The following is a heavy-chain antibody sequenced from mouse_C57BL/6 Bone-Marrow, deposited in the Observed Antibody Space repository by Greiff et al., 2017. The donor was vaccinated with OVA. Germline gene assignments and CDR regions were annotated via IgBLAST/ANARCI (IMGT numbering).Heavy chain of an antibody. CDR1: GYTFTSYW. Sequence: QVQLQQPGAELVMPGASVKLSCKASGYTFTSYWMHWVKQRPGQGLEWIGEIDPSDSYTNYNQKFKGKSTLTVDKSSSTAYMQLSSLTSEDSAVYYGAREWGPYWYFDVWGTGTTVTVSS. J-gene: IGHJ1*03. V-gene: IGHV1-69*01. CDR2: IDPSDSYT. CDR3: AREWGPYWYFDV.